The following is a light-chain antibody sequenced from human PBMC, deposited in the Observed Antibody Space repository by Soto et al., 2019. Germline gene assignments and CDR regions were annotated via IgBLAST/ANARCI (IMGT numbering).Light chain of an antibody. CDR1: QSISSSY. J-gene: IGKJ3*01. V-gene: IGKV3-20*01. Sequence: EIVLTQSPGTLSLSPGERATLSCRASQSISSSYLAWYQQGPGQAPRLLIYGASSRATGIPDRFSGSGSGTDFTLTISGLEPEDCAVYYCQQYGSSPFTFGPGTKVDIK. CDR2: GAS. CDR3: QQYGSSPFT.